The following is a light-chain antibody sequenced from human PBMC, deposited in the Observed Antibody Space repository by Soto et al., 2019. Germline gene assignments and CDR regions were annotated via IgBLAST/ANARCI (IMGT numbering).Light chain of an antibody. CDR1: HNIDNH. V-gene: IGKV1-39*01. CDR2: AAA. J-gene: IGKJ1*01. Sequence: DIQMTQSPASLSASMGDRVTISCRASHNIDNHLNWYRQKAGKAPELLIYAAARLQSGVPSTFSGSGSGTDFTLTISSLRPEDIATYFCQQSYTSPPWTFGQGTKVEVK. CDR3: QQSYTSPPWT.